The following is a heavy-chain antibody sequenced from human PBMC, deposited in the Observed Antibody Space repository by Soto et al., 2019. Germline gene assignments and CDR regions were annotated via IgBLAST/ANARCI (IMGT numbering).Heavy chain of an antibody. D-gene: IGHD3-3*01. V-gene: IGHV3-48*02. CDR1: GFIFSTYS. J-gene: IGHJ6*02. Sequence: EVQLVESGGGMVQPGGSLRLSCAASGFIFSTYSMNWVRQAPGKGLEWVSYISTSTSTIYYADSVKGRFTISRDNAKNSLYLQMNSLRDEDTAVYFCARDGRARSAYSSDYYYFYGMDVWGQGTKVTVSS. CDR2: ISTSTSTI. CDR3: ARDGRARSAYSSDYYYFYGMDV.